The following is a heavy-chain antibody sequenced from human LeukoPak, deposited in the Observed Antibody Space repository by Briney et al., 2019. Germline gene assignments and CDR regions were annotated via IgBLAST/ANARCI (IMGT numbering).Heavy chain of an antibody. CDR2: ISYDGSNK. J-gene: IGHJ4*02. V-gene: IGHV3-30*04. D-gene: IGHD3-9*01. Sequence: PGGSLRLSCVASGFTFSHYSMHWVRQGPGKGLEWVAVISYDGSNKYYADSVKGRFTISRDNSKNTLYLQMNSLRAEDTAVYYCARDILTGYYPYYFDYWGQGTVVTVSS. CDR1: GFTFSHYS. CDR3: ARDILTGYYPYYFDY.